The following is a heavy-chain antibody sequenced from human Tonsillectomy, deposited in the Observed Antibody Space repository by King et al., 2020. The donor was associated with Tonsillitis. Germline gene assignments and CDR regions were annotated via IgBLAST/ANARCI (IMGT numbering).Heavy chain of an antibody. Sequence: QLQESGPGLVKPSETLSLTCTVSCGSISSTSFEWGWIRQPPGEGLEGIWSILYSWGTYYDPSLKSRVTISVDTSKNQFSLKLSSVTAADTAVYYCARHRLLNWFDRWGKGTLVTVSS. J-gene: IGHJ5*02. D-gene: IGHD2/OR15-2a*01. CDR1: CGSISSTSFE. CDR3: ARHRLLNWFDR. V-gene: IGHV4-39*01. CDR2: ILYSWGT.